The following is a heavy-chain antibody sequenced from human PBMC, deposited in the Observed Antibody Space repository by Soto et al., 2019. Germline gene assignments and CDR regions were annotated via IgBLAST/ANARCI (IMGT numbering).Heavy chain of an antibody. D-gene: IGHD2-21*02. V-gene: IGHV1-3*01. CDR2: INAGNGNT. CDR1: GYTLTTFA. Sequence: QVQLVQSGAEVKKPGASVKVSCKASGYTLTTFAMHWVRQAPGQGLEWMGWINAGNGNTKYSQKFKGRVTITRDTSANTAYMELSILRSEDTAVYYCARSIVVVTALDYWGQGTLVTVSS. CDR3: ARSIVVVTALDY. J-gene: IGHJ4*02.